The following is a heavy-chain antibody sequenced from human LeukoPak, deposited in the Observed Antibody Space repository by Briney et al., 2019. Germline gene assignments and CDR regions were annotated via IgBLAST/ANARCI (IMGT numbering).Heavy chain of an antibody. CDR1: GYTFTSYG. CDR3: ARDLSGHYYGSGSTYYFDY. CDR2: ISAYNGNT. V-gene: IGHV1-18*01. D-gene: IGHD3-10*01. Sequence: ASMKVSCKASGYTFTSYGISWVRQAPGQGLEWMGLISAYNGNTNYAQKLQGRVTMTTDTSTRTAYMELRSLRSDDTAVYYCARDLSGHYYGSGSTYYFDYWGQGTLVTVSS. J-gene: IGHJ4*02.